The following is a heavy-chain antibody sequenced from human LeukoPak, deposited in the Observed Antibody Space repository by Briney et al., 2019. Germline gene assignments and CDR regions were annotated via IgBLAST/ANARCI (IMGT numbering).Heavy chain of an antibody. V-gene: IGHV3-21*04. CDR2: ISSSSSYI. CDR3: ASTMVRGVITPYFDY. CDR1: GFTFSSYS. D-gene: IGHD3-10*01. Sequence: GGSLRLSCAASGFTFSSYSMNWVRQAPGKGLEWVSSISSSSSYIYYADSVKGRFTISRDNSKNTLYLQMNSLRAEDTAVYYCASTMVRGVITPYFDYWGQGTLVTVSS. J-gene: IGHJ4*02.